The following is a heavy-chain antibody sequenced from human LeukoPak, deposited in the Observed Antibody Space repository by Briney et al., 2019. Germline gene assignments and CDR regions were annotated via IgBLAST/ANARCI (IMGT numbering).Heavy chain of an antibody. V-gene: IGHV4-38-2*01. D-gene: IGHD3-10*01. CDR2: IYHSGST. CDR3: ARQAGSYYRFDY. Sequence: SETLSLTCAVSGYSISSGYYWGWIRQPPRKGLEWIGSIYHSGSTYYNPSLKSRVTITVDTSKNQFSLKLSSVTAADTAVYYCARQAGSYYRFDYWGQGTLVTVSS. CDR1: GYSISSGYY. J-gene: IGHJ4*02.